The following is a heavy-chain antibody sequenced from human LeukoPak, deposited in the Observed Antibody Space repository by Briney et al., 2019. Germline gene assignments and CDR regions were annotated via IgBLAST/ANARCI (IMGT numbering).Heavy chain of an antibody. Sequence: SETLSLTCTVSGGSISSYYWSWIRQPPGKGLEWIGYIYYSGSTNYNPSLKSRVTISVDTSKNQFSLKLSSVTAADTAVYYCARDSSTGHSYNWLDPWGQGTLVTVSS. CDR3: ARDSSTGHSYNWLDP. J-gene: IGHJ5*02. V-gene: IGHV4-59*01. CDR1: GGSISSYY. CDR2: IYYSGST. D-gene: IGHD2-2*01.